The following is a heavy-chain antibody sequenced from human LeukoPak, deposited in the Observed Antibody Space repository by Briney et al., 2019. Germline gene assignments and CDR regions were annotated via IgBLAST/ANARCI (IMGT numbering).Heavy chain of an antibody. Sequence: SQTLSLTFAISGDSVSSKSAAWNWIRQSPSRGLEWLGSTYYRSKWYNDYAVSVKSRITINPDTSKNQFSLQLNSVTPEDTAVYYCARDEEQQLVGGFDYWGQGTLVTVSS. CDR1: GDSVSSKSAA. D-gene: IGHD6-13*01. J-gene: IGHJ4*02. V-gene: IGHV6-1*01. CDR3: ARDEEQQLVGGFDY. CDR2: TYYRSKWYN.